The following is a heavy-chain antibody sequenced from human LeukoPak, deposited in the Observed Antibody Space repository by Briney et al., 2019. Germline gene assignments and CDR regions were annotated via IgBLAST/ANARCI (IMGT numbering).Heavy chain of an antibody. V-gene: IGHV3-23*01. Sequence: GGSLRLSCSASVFAFRNYGMAWVRQAPGKGLDFVSAVNAKGDVTFYADSVKGRFTMSRDNSKNTLYLQMNSLRAEDTAVYYCAKEKGDGLPFDYWGQGTLITVSS. CDR3: AKEKGDGLPFDY. J-gene: IGHJ4*02. D-gene: IGHD5-24*01. CDR2: VNAKGDVT. CDR1: VFAFRNYG.